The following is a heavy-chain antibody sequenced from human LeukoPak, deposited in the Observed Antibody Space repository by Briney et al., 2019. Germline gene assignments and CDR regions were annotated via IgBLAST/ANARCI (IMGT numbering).Heavy chain of an antibody. CDR1: GFTFSSYG. V-gene: IGHV3-33*01. J-gene: IGHJ4*02. CDR3: ARDRQQLVRRDLDLNFDY. CDR2: IWYDGSNK. D-gene: IGHD6-13*01. Sequence: GGSLRLSCAASGFTFSSYGMHWVRQAPGKGLEWVAVIWYDGSNKYYADSVKGRFTISRDNSKNTLYLQMNSLRAEDTAVYYCARDRQQLVRRDLDLNFDYWGQGTLVTVSS.